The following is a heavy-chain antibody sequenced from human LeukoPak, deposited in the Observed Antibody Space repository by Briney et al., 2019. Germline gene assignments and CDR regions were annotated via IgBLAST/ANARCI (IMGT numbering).Heavy chain of an antibody. D-gene: IGHD6-19*01. CDR1: GFIFNNYA. CDR3: AKDNRRHYTSGPNPDSLH. CDR2: ISWNSGSI. J-gene: IGHJ4*02. Sequence: GRSLRLSCAGSGFIFNNYAMHWVRQPPGKGLEWVSGISWNSGSIDYADSVKGRFTISRDNAKNSLYLQMNSLRVEDTAFYYCAKDNRRHYTSGPNPDSLHWDQGALVTVSS. V-gene: IGHV3-9*01.